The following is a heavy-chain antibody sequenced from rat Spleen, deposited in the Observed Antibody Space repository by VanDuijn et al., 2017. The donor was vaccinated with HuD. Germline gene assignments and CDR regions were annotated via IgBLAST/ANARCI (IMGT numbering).Heavy chain of an antibody. Sequence: EVQLVESGGGLVQPGRSMKLSCAASGFTFSDYYMAWVRQAPGKGLEWVASITNTGGSTYYPDSVKGRFTISRDNAKSTLYLQMYSLRSEDTATYYCARSVFDYWGQGVMVTVSS. V-gene: IGHV5-25*01. CDR1: GFTFSDYY. CDR3: ARSVFDY. J-gene: IGHJ2*01. CDR2: ITNTGGST.